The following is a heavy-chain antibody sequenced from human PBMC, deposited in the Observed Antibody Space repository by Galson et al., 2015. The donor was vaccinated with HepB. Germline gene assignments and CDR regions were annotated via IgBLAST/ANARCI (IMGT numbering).Heavy chain of an antibody. CDR1: GGSLSGYY. CDR2: INHSGST. CDR3: ARGLRTKTKAARRGWFDP. V-gene: IGHV4-34*01. J-gene: IGHJ5*02. Sequence: LSLTCAVYGGSLSGYYWSWIRQPPGKGLEWIGEINHSGSTNYNPSLKSPVTISVDTSKNQFSLKLSSVTAADTAVYYCARGLRTKTKAARRGWFDPWGQGTLVTVSS. D-gene: IGHD6-6*01.